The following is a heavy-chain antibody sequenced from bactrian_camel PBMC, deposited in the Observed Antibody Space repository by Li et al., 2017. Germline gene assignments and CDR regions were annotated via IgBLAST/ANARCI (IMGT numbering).Heavy chain of an antibody. V-gene: IGHV3-2*01. CDR1: VFTFSSYY. D-gene: IGHD1*01. J-gene: IGHJ4*01. CDR2: IYRDVSHT. Sequence: VQLVESGGGLVQPGGSLRLSCAASVFTFSSYYMSWVRQAPGKGLEWVSSIYRDVSHTYYRESVKGRFTISRDNAKSTLYLQMNNLKPEDTAKYYCADGGSQYCRDATDFDTYGQGTQVTVS.